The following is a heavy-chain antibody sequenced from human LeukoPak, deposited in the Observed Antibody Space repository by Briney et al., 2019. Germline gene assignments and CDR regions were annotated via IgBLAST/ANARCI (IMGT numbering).Heavy chain of an antibody. CDR2: VYDSGST. D-gene: IGHD2-15*01. J-gene: IGHJ4*02. V-gene: IGHV4-39*07. Sequence: PSETLSLTCTVSGDSVSSPSYSWGWIRQPPGKGLEFIGSVYDSGSTYDNPSLKSRVTISVDTSKNQFSLNLSSVTAADTAVYYCARGHCSGGSCYYTPAGGFDYWGQGTLVTVSS. CDR3: ARGHCSGGSCYYTPAGGFDY. CDR1: GDSVSSPSYS.